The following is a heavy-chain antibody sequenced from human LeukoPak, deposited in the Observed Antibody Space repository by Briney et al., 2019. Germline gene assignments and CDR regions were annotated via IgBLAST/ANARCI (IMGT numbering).Heavy chain of an antibody. D-gene: IGHD6-19*01. CDR1: GFTLSSYW. Sequence: QSGGSLRLSCAASGFTLSSYWMHWVRQVPGKGLVWVSRIKSDGSDTRYADSVKGRFTISRDNAKNTLYLQMSSLRAEDTAVYYCARGYSSGLHFAYWGQGTLVTVSS. CDR2: IKSDGSDT. J-gene: IGHJ4*02. V-gene: IGHV3-74*01. CDR3: ARGYSSGLHFAY.